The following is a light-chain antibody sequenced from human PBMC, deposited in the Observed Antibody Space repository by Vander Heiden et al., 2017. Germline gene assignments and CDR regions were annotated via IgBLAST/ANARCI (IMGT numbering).Light chain of an antibody. Sequence: QTVVPQVPSLTVSPGGTVTLPFASSTGAVTSGYYPNWFQQKPGQAPRALIDSTSNKHAWTPTRFAGSLRGGKAALTLSGVQPEDEAEYYCLPYDGDARVFGGGTKLTVL. J-gene: IGLJ3*02. V-gene: IGLV7-43*01. CDR2: STS. CDR1: TGAVTSGYY. CDR3: LPYDGDARV.